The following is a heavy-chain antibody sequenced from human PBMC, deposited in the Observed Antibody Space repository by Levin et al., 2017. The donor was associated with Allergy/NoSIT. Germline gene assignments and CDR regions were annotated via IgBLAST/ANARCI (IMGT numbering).Heavy chain of an antibody. CDR2: IYNSGST. D-gene: IGHD4-11*01. V-gene: IGHV4-4*07. J-gene: IGHJ4*02. Sequence: SQTLSLTCTVSGGSISSHYWSWIRQPAGKGLEWIGRIYNSGSTNYNPSLKSRVTMSVDTSKNQFSLKLSSVTAADTAVYYCAVDYSNYKSLDYWGQGTLVTVSS. CDR3: AVDYSNYKSLDY. CDR1: GGSISSHY.